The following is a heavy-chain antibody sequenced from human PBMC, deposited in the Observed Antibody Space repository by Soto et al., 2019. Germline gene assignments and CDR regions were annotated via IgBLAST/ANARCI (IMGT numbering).Heavy chain of an antibody. CDR1: GFPFSTYS. V-gene: IGHV3-21*01. D-gene: IGHD3-10*01. CDR3: ARSDGSGTYPNYYYYGMDV. CDR2: ITGSSSYI. Sequence: GGSLRLSCAASGFPFSTYSLSWVRQAPGKGLEWVSAITGSSSYIYYADSVKGRFTISRDNAKNSLYLQMNSLRAEDTAVYYCARSDGSGTYPNYYYYGMDVWGQGTTVTVSS. J-gene: IGHJ6*02.